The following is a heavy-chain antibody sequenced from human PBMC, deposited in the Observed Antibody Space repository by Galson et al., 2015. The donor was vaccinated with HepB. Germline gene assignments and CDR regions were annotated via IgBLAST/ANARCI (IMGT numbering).Heavy chain of an antibody. J-gene: IGHJ4*02. CDR1: GFTFSSYA. CDR3: AKGEGYYYDSSGSAFDY. Sequence: SLRLSCAASGFTFSSYAMSWVRQAPGKGLEWVSAISGSGGSTYYADSVKGRFTISRDNSKNTLYLQMNSLRAEDTAVYYCAKGEGYYYDSSGSAFDYWGQGTLVTVSS. CDR2: ISGSGGST. D-gene: IGHD3-22*01. V-gene: IGHV3-23*01.